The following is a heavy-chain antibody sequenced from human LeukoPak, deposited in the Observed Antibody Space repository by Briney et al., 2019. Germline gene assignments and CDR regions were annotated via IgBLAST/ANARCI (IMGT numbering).Heavy chain of an antibody. CDR3: AKGFRTFGDY. CDR1: GFTFSTYS. D-gene: IGHD3-3*01. J-gene: IGHJ4*02. V-gene: IGHV3-64*01. CDR2: ISSNGGST. Sequence: GGSLRLSCAASGFTFSTYSMHWVRQAPGKGLEYVSAISSNGGSTYYANSVKGRSTISRDNSKNTLYLQMGSLRAEDMAVYYCAKGFRTFGDYWGQGTLVTVSS.